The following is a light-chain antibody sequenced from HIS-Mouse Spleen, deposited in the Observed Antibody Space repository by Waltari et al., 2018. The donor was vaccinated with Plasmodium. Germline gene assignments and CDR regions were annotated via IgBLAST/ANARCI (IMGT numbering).Light chain of an antibody. CDR3: SSYTSSSTLV. J-gene: IGLJ1*01. CDR1: SSAVGGYNY. V-gene: IGLV2-14*01. CDR2: EVS. Sequence: QSALTQPASVSGSPGQSIPIPCTGTSSAVGGYNYFSWYQQHPGKAPKLMIYEVSNRPSGVSNRFSGSKSGNTASLTISGLQAEDEADYYCSSYTSSSTLVFGTGTKVTVL.